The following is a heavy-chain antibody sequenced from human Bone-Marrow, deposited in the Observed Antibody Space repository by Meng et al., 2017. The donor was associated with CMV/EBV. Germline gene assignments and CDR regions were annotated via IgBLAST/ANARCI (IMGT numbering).Heavy chain of an antibody. CDR3: TRDLYDSSAFYFLLPAY. Sequence: FTFSSYGMHWVRQAPGKGLEWVAVIWYDGSNKYYADSVKGRFTISRDNFKNTLFLQMNSLRAEDTAVYYCTRDLYDSSAFYFLLPAYWGQGTLVTVSS. CDR1: FTFSSYG. J-gene: IGHJ4*02. D-gene: IGHD3-22*01. CDR2: IWYDGSNK. V-gene: IGHV3-33*01.